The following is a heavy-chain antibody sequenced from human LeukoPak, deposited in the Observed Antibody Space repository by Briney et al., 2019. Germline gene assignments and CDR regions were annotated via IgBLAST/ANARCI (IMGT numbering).Heavy chain of an antibody. CDR2: INHSGST. V-gene: IGHV4-34*01. D-gene: IGHD1-26*01. Sequence: SETLSLTRAVYGGSFSGYYWSWIRQPPGKGLEWIGEINHSGSTNYNPSLKSRVTISVDTSKNQFSLKLSSVTAADTAVYYCARVRVGASPRYYFDYWGQGTLVTVSS. CDR3: ARVRVGASPRYYFDY. J-gene: IGHJ4*02. CDR1: GGSFSGYY.